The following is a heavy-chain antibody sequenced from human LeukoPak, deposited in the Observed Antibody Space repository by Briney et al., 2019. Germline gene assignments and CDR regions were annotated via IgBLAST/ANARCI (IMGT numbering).Heavy chain of an antibody. CDR1: GFTFSDYY. D-gene: IGHD3-10*01. V-gene: IGHV3-30*18. CDR2: ISYDGSNK. CDR3: AKDRVLLWFGEEFDY. J-gene: IGHJ4*02. Sequence: GGSLRLSCAASGFTFSDYYMSWIRQAPGKGLEWVAVISYDGSNKYYADSVKGRFTISRDNSKNTLYLQMNSLRAEDTAVYYCAKDRVLLWFGEEFDYWGQGTLVTVSS.